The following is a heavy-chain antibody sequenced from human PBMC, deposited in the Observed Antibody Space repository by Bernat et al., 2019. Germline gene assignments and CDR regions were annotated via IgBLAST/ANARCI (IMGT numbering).Heavy chain of an antibody. CDR3: AREYDYIWGSYRSDAFDI. D-gene: IGHD3-16*02. Sequence: QVQLVQSGAEVKKPGAPVKVSCKASGYTFTSYAMHWVRQAPGQRLEWMGWINAGNGNTKYSQKFQGRVTITRDTSASTAYMELSSLRSEDTAVYYCAREYDYIWGSYRSDAFDIWGQGTMVTVSS. CDR2: INAGNGNT. V-gene: IGHV1-3*01. CDR1: GYTFTSYA. J-gene: IGHJ3*02.